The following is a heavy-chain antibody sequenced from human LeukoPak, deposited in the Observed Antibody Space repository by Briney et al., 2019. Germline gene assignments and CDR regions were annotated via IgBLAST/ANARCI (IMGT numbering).Heavy chain of an antibody. CDR1: GGSLSSYY. Sequence: SETLSLTCTVSGGSLSSYYWSWIRQPAGKGLEWIGRIYTSGSTNYNPPLKSRVTMSVDTSKNHFSLKLSSVTPADTAVYYFARYITPDPETDAFDIWGQGAMVTVSS. V-gene: IGHV4-4*07. D-gene: IGHD1-14*01. J-gene: IGHJ3*02. CDR2: IYTSGST. CDR3: ARYITPDPETDAFDI.